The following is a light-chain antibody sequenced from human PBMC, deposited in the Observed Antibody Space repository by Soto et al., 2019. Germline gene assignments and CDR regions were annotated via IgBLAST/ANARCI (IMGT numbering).Light chain of an antibody. CDR2: SSS. CDR1: QNIAAF. Sequence: DIQMTQSPSSLPASAGDTVTITSRAGQNIAAFLSWYQQKPGKAPKLLMYSSSILHDGVSSRFSGDGSGTAFTLTITGLQPEDFATYYCLQTFTTHITFGGGTTVEVK. J-gene: IGKJ4*01. V-gene: IGKV1-39*01. CDR3: LQTFTTHIT.